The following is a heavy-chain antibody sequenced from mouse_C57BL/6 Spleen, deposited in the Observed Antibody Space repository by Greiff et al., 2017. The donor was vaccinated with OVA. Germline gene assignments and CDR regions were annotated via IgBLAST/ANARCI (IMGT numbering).Heavy chain of an antibody. CDR3: ARVKLGRFAY. V-gene: IGHV5-4*01. J-gene: IGHJ3*01. CDR2: ISDGGSYT. D-gene: IGHD4-1*01. CDR1: GFTFSSYA. Sequence: VQLKESGGGLVKPGGSLKLSCAASGFTFSSYAMSWVRQTPEKRLEWVATISDGGSYTYYPDNVKGRFTISRDNAKNNLYLQMSHLKSEDTAMYYCARVKLGRFAYWGQGTLVTVSA.